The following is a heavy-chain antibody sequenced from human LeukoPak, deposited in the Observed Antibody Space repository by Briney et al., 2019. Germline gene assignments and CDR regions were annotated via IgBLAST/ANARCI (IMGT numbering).Heavy chain of an antibody. V-gene: IGHV3-9*01. Sequence: GGSLRLSCAASGFTFDDYAMHWVRHAPGKGLEWVSGISWNSGSIGYADSVKGRFTISRDNAKNSLYLQMNSLRAEDTALYYCAEDLLGPEYYYGMDVWGQGTTVTVSS. CDR3: AEDLLGPEYYYGMDV. CDR1: GFTFDDYA. CDR2: ISWNSGSI. D-gene: IGHD1-14*01. J-gene: IGHJ6*02.